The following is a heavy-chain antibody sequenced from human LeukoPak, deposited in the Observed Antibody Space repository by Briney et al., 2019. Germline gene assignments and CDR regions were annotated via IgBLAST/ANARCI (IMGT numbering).Heavy chain of an antibody. D-gene: IGHD6-19*01. CDR3: ARVAVAVAGGLDY. V-gene: IGHV4-34*01. Sequence: SETLPLTCAVYGESFSGYYWSWIRQPPGKGLEWIGEINHSGSTNYNPSLKSRVTISVDTSKNQFSLKLSSVTAADTAVYYCARVAVAVAGGLDYWGQGTLVTVSS. CDR1: GESFSGYY. J-gene: IGHJ4*02. CDR2: INHSGST.